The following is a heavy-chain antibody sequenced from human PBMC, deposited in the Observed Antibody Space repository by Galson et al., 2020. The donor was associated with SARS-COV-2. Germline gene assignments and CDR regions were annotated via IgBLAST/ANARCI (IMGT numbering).Heavy chain of an antibody. CDR3: AKGPNSYSSNWYGIDY. CDR1: GFTFDDYA. D-gene: IGHD6-13*01. CDR2: ITWNSGTI. V-gene: IGHV3-9*01. Sequence: LSLTCAASGFTFDDYAMHWVRQGPGKGPEWVSGITWNSGTIGYAGSVKGRFTISRDNAKNSLYLQMNSLTPEDTAFYYCAKGPNSYSSNWYGIDYWGQGTLVTVSS. J-gene: IGHJ4*02.